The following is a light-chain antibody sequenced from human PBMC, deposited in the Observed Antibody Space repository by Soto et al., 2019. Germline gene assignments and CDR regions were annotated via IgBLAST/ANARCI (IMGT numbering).Light chain of an antibody. CDR1: NSDVGGFDY. Sequence: QSALTQPASVSGSPGQSITISCTGTNSDVGGFDYVSWYQHHPGKAPKLMISEVSDRPSGVSTRFSGSKSGNTASLTISGLQAEDEADYYCSSYTTSTTLWVFGGGTQLTVL. V-gene: IGLV2-14*01. CDR3: SSYTTSTTLWV. J-gene: IGLJ3*02. CDR2: EVS.